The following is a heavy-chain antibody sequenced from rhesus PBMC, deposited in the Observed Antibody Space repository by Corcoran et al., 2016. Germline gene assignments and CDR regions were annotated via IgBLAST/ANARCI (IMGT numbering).Heavy chain of an antibody. CDR2: TYGRNVNT. CDR1: GGSTSGVYD. V-gene: IGHV4S7*01. Sequence: QVPLQESGPGLLKPSDTLSLTCGVSGGSTSGVYDCGWIRQTPGKGLEWIGTTYGRNVNTSSNPSLRRRVTSSAATSKSQFSLELISVTAADTAVYYCAKRYSGYNRFDVWGPGVLVTVSS. D-gene: IGHD5-24*01. J-gene: IGHJ5-1*01. CDR3: AKRYSGYNRFDV.